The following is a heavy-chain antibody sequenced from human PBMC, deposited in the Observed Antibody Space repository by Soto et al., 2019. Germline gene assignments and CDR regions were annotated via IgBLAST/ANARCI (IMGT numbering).Heavy chain of an antibody. Sequence: QVQLVESGGGVVQPGRSLRLSCAASGFTFSSYAMHWVRQAPGKGLEWVAVISYDGSNKYYADSVKGRFTISRDNSKNTLYLQMNSLRAEDTAVYYCAREPYDSSGYFDYWGQGTLVTVSS. CDR2: ISYDGSNK. D-gene: IGHD3-22*01. V-gene: IGHV3-30-3*01. CDR3: AREPYDSSGYFDY. CDR1: GFTFSSYA. J-gene: IGHJ4*02.